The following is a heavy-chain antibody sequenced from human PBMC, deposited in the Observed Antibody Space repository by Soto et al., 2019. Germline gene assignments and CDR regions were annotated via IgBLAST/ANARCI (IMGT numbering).Heavy chain of an antibody. J-gene: IGHJ4*02. CDR2: ISYDGSDI. CDR1: GFIFSNYG. Sequence: GGSLRLSCVGSGFIFSNYGMHWVRQAPGKGLEWVAFISYDGSDILYADSVKGRFTISRDNSKSTLFLHMNRPTAEDTAIYFCAIVRVADSPLDHWGQGTLVTVSS. V-gene: IGHV3-30*02. CDR3: AIVRVADSPLDH. D-gene: IGHD3-10*02.